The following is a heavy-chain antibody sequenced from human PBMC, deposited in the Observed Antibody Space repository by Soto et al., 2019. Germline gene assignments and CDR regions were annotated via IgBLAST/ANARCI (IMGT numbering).Heavy chain of an antibody. J-gene: IGHJ6*02. V-gene: IGHV5-10-1*01. D-gene: IGHD4-4*01. CDR2: IDPSDSYT. CDR3: ARHGYSNYDYYSSYGMDV. Sequence: PGESLKISCKGSGYNFTSYWISCVGQMPGKGLEWMGRIDPSDSYTNYSPSFQGHVTISADKSISTAYLQWSSLKASDTAMYYCARHGYSNYDYYSSYGMDVWGQGTRVTVSS. CDR1: GYNFTSYW.